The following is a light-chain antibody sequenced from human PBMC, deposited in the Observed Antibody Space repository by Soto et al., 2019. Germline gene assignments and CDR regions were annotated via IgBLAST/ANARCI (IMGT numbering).Light chain of an antibody. CDR1: ESIRTW. V-gene: IGKV1-5*01. CDR3: QQYNNYPRP. J-gene: IGKJ1*01. Sequence: DIQMTQSPSTLSASIGDRVTITCRASESIRTWLAWYQHKPGKAPKFLIYDASSLESGVPSRFSGSGSGTEFTLTISNLQPDDFATYFCQQYNNYPRPFGQGTKVDI. CDR2: DAS.